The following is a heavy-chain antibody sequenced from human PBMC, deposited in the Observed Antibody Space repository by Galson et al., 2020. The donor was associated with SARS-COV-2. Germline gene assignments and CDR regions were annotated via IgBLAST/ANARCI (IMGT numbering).Heavy chain of an antibody. V-gene: IGHV1-24*01. Sequence: SVKVSCKDSGYTLTEXSMHWLRQAPGKGLEWMGGFYPEDXXXIXAQKFQGRVTMTEDTSTATAYMELSSLRSEDTAVYYGATAKILGYYYYGMDVWGQGTTVTVSS. J-gene: IGHJ6*02. CDR3: ATAKILGYYYYGMDV. D-gene: IGHD3-16*01. CDR2: FYPEDXXX. CDR1: GYTLTEXS.